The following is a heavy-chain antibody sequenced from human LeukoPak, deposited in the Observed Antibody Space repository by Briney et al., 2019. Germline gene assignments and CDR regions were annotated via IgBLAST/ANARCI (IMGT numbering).Heavy chain of an antibody. CDR3: ARDSYGDYLSGYYYYGMDV. V-gene: IGHV3-21*01. CDR2: ISSSSTYI. CDR1: GFTFSSYS. Sequence: GGSLRLSCAASGFTFSSYSMTWVRQAPGKGLEWVSSISSSSTYIYYADSLKGRFTISRDNAKNSLYLQMNSLRGEDTAVYYCARDSYGDYLSGYYYYGMDVWGQGTTVTVSS. J-gene: IGHJ6*02. D-gene: IGHD4-17*01.